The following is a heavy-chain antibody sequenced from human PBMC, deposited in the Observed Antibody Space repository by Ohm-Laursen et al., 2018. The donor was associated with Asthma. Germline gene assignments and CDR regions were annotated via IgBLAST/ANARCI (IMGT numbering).Heavy chain of an antibody. CDR3: AKVGTAARPDRYCGGDCYAFFDY. J-gene: IGHJ4*02. CDR1: GFTFDAYA. Sequence: RSLRLSCSASGFTFDAYALHWVRKAPGRGLEWVSGITWNSANIGYADSVRGRFTISRDNTKNSLYLQMNSLRAEDTALYFCAKVGTAARPDRYCGGDCYAFFDYWGQGTVVTVSS. D-gene: IGHD2-21*01. V-gene: IGHV3-9*01. CDR2: ITWNSANI.